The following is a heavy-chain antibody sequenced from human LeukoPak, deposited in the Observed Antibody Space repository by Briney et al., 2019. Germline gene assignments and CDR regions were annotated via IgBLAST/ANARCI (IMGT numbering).Heavy chain of an antibody. J-gene: IGHJ3*02. D-gene: IGHD3-22*01. V-gene: IGHV4-59*01. CDR2: IYYSGST. Sequence: SETLSLTCTVSGGSISSYYWSWIRQPPGKGLEWIGYIYYSGSTNYNPSLKSRVIISVDTSKNQFSLKLSSVTAADTAVYYCARDDSWLNAFDIWGQGTMVTVSS. CDR3: ARDDSWLNAFDI. CDR1: GGSISSYY.